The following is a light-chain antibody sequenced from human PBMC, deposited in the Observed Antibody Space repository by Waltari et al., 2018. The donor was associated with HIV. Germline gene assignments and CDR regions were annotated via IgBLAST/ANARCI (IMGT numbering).Light chain of an antibody. V-gene: IGLV3-21*04. J-gene: IGLJ3*02. Sequence: SSALTQPPSVSVAPGQTARITCGGEHIARKSVHWYQQKPGQAPLLVIYYDTDRPSGIPERFSGSNSGDTATLTISRVGDGDEADYFCQVWDSTSDHVVFGGGTKLTVL. CDR3: QVWDSTSDHVV. CDR1: HIARKS. CDR2: YDT.